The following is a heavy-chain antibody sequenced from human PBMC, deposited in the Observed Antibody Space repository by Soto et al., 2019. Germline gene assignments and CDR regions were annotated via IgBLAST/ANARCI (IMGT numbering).Heavy chain of an antibody. J-gene: IGHJ6*03. CDR3: VLSITKIRGGFYYYYMDV. CDR2: IFWDTDR. D-gene: IGHD3-10*01. V-gene: IGHV2-5*02. Sequence: QITVRESGPTLVKPTQTLTLTCSFSGFSLSTSGVGVGWVRQPPGEALEWLAHIFWDTDRRYSPSLKNRLTITKDTSKDQVVLTMTNMNPVDAATHYCVLSITKIRGGFYYYYMDVWGIGTAVTVSS. CDR1: GFSLSTSGVG.